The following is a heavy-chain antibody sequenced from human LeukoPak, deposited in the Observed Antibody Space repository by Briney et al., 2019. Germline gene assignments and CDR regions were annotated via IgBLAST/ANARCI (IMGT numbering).Heavy chain of an antibody. CDR3: ASRYCSSTSCSPVIDY. J-gene: IGHJ4*02. CDR1: GFTFRNYG. Sequence: GGSLRLSCAASGFTFRNYGMHWVRQAPGKGLEWVSYISSSSSTIYYADSVKGRSTISRDNAKNSLYLQMNSLRAEDTAVYYCASRYCSSTSCSPVIDYWGQGTLVTVSS. D-gene: IGHD2-2*01. V-gene: IGHV3-48*04. CDR2: ISSSSSTI.